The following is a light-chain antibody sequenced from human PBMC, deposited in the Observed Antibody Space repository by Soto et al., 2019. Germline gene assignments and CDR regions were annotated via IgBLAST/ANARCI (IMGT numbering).Light chain of an antibody. V-gene: IGKV3-20*01. J-gene: IGKJ3*01. CDR2: GAA. CDR1: QSISHY. CDR3: QQYDASPFT. Sequence: EIVLTQSPGTLSLSPGERATLSCRANQSISHYLAWYQQKPGQSPRLLIYGAASRAIGIPDRFNGTGSGTTFTLTISRLQPEDFALYFCQQYDASPFTFGPGTKVDI.